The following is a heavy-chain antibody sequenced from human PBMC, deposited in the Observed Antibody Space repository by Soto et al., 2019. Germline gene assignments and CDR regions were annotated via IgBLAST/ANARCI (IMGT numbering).Heavy chain of an antibody. CDR1: GFPFTNYA. D-gene: IGHD2-15*01. J-gene: IGHJ4*02. V-gene: IGHV3-23*01. CDR2: ISGTGEKT. Sequence: SGFPFTNYAMHWVRQTPGKGLEWVSTISGTGEKTFYADAVKGRFTISRDNSKSTLFVQMNSLEAEDTAVYYCAKGGTAYCSGGTCYHPFDYWGQGTLVTVSS. CDR3: AKGGTAYCSGGTCYHPFDY.